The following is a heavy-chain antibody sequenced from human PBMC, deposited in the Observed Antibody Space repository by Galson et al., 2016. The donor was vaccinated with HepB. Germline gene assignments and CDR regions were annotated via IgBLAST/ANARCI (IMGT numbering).Heavy chain of an antibody. J-gene: IGHJ3*02. CDR3: AKDLSYNQHAFDI. CDR1: GFTLSDHY. D-gene: IGHD5-24*01. Sequence: SLRLSCAVSGFTLSDHYIDWVRQAPGKGLEWVGRSRNKTHSYTTEYAASVTGRFTISRDDSKNSLYLQMNSLKTEDTAVFYCAKDLSYNQHAFDIWGQGTMVSVSS. V-gene: IGHV3-72*01. CDR2: SRNKTHSYTT.